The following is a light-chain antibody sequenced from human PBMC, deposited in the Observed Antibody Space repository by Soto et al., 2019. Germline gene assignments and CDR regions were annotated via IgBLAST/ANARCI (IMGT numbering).Light chain of an antibody. Sequence: EIVLTQSPGTLSLSQGESATLSCRASQRVSSNYLAWYQQKPGQAPRPLIYGASSRATGIPDRFSGSGAGTDFTLTISRLESEDFAVYYCQQYGSSPWTFGQGTKVEIK. J-gene: IGKJ1*01. CDR2: GAS. V-gene: IGKV3-20*01. CDR1: QRVSSNY. CDR3: QQYGSSPWT.